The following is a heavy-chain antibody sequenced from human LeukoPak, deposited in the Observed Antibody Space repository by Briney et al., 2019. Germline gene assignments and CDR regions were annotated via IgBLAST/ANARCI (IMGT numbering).Heavy chain of an antibody. V-gene: IGHV3-30*18. CDR2: ISYDGSNK. J-gene: IGHJ4*02. CDR1: GFTFSGYG. Sequence: GRSLRLSCAASGFTFSGYGMHWVRQAPGKGLEGVAVISYDGSNKYYADSVKGRFTISRDNSKNTLYLQMNSLRAEDTAVYYCAKDGYFDWLFSYWGQGTLVTVSS. D-gene: IGHD3-9*01. CDR3: AKDGYFDWLFSY.